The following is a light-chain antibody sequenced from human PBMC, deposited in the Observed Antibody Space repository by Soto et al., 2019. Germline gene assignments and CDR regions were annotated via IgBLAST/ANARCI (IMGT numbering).Light chain of an antibody. CDR2: AAS. CDR1: QSISNY. CDR3: QQTYSAPVT. Sequence: DIQMTQSPSSLSASVGDRVTITCRASQSISNYLNWYQQKPGEAPKLLIYAASTLQSGVPSRFSGRGSGSDFTLTISSLQPEDFATYYCQQTYSAPVTFGQGTRLEIK. V-gene: IGKV1-39*01. J-gene: IGKJ2*01.